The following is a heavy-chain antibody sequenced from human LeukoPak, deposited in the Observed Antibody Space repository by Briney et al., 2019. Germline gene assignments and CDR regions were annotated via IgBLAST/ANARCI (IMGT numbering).Heavy chain of an antibody. CDR1: GYRFTSYW. J-gene: IGHJ4*02. Sequence: GEPRKISCKGSGYRFTSYWIGWVRPIPGKGLEWMGIIYPGESDTRYSPSFQGQVTISADKSISTAYLQWSSLKASDTAMYYCARRLVGYGDFFDYWGQGTLVTVSS. V-gene: IGHV5-51*01. CDR2: IYPGESDT. CDR3: ARRLVGYGDFFDY. D-gene: IGHD4-17*01.